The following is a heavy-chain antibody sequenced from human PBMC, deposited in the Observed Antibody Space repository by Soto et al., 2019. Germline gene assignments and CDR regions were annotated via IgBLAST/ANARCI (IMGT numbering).Heavy chain of an antibody. Sequence: LRLSCAASGFTFSSYSMNWVRQAPGKGLEWVSSISSSSSYTYYADSVKGRFTISRDNAKNSLYLQMNSLRAEDTAVYYCARVVPSGYDSLYFDYWGQGTLVTVSS. CDR1: GFTFSSYS. CDR2: ISSSSSYT. V-gene: IGHV3-21*01. D-gene: IGHD5-12*01. J-gene: IGHJ4*02. CDR3: ARVVPSGYDSLYFDY.